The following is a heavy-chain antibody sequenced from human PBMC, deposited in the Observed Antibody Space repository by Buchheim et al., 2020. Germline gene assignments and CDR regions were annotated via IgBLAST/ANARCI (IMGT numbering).Heavy chain of an antibody. CDR2: IYSGGST. Sequence: VQLVESGGGLVQPGGSLRLSCAASGFTVSSNYMSWVRQAPGKGLEWVSVIYSGGSTYYADSVKGRFTISRDNSKNTLYLQMNSLRAEDTAVYYCARGRYDILTGYYPGYYYYGMDVWGQGTT. J-gene: IGHJ6*02. CDR1: GFTVSSNY. D-gene: IGHD3-9*01. CDR3: ARGRYDILTGYYPGYYYYGMDV. V-gene: IGHV3-66*01.